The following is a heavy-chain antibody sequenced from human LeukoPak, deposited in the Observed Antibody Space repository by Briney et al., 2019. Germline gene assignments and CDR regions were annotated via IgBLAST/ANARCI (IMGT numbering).Heavy chain of an antibody. J-gene: IGHJ6*03. CDR3: AKTYYDILTGYYSPYYYYYMDV. V-gene: IGHV1-69*05. D-gene: IGHD3-9*01. CDR1: GGTFSSYA. CDR2: IIPIFVTA. Sequence: GASVKVSCKASGGTFSSYAISCVRQAPGQGLEWMGGIIPIFVTANYAQKFQGRVTITTDESTSTAYMELSSLRSEDTAVYYCAKTYYDILTGYYSPYYYYYMDVWGKGTTVSVSS.